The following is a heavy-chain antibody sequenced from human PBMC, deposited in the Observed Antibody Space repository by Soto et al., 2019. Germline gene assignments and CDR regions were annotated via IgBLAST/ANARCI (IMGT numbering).Heavy chain of an antibody. D-gene: IGHD4-17*01. J-gene: IGHJ3*02. CDR2: IDPNSGGT. V-gene: IGHV1-2*02. CDR1: KYTFTDYY. Sequence: QVQLVQSGAEVKKPGASVKVSCKASKYTFTDYYIHWVRQAPGQGLEGLGWIDPNSGGTNYAQKFRGRVTLPSDTSISTAYMELSRLRSDDTAGYYCATIRPQSLMTTVTTEDAFDIWGRGTMVTVSS. CDR3: ATIRPQSLMTTVTTEDAFDI.